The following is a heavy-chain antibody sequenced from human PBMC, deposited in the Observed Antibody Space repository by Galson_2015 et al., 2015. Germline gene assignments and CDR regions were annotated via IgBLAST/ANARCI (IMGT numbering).Heavy chain of an antibody. CDR3: AKGVGSDFYYANDY. J-gene: IGHJ4*02. Sequence: SLRLSCAASGFTFSSYAMSWVRRAPGKGLEWVSLITASGGSPYYADSAKRRFTISRDNSKNTLYLQMNSLRAEDTAMYYCAKGVGSDFYYANDYWGQGTLVTVSS. V-gene: IGHV3-23*01. CDR1: GFTFSSYA. CDR2: ITASGGSP. D-gene: IGHD3-22*01.